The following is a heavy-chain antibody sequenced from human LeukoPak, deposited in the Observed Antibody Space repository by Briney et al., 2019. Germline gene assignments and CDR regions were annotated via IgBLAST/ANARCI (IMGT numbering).Heavy chain of an antibody. CDR3: ARGIAVAGRGDYFDY. J-gene: IGHJ4*02. D-gene: IGHD6-19*01. Sequence: KPSETLSLTCAVYGGSFSGFYWSWIRHVPGKGLEWIGEINYTGSTSYNPSLKRRVTISVDTSQNQFFLLLTSVTAAGTAVYYCARGIAVAGRGDYFDYWGQGTLVTVSS. V-gene: IGHV4-34*01. CDR1: GGSFSGFY. CDR2: INYTGST.